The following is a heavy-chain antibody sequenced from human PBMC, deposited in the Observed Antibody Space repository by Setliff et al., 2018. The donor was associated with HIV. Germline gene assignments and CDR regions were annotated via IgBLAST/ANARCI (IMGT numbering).Heavy chain of an antibody. CDR2: IYYSGST. J-gene: IGHJ4*02. Sequence: SETLSLTCTVSGGSISTSTYYWAWIRQPPGKGLEWIGTIYYSGSTYYNPSLKSRATISVDTSKNQFSLKLSSVTAADTAVYYCIIAYSSGWLAPMGFDSWGQGTLVTVSS. CDR1: GGSISTSTYY. CDR3: IIAYSSGWLAPMGFDS. V-gene: IGHV4-39*01. D-gene: IGHD6-19*01.